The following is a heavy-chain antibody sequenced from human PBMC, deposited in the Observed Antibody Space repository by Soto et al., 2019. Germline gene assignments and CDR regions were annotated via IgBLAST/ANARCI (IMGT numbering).Heavy chain of an antibody. CDR2: IIPIFGTA. CDR1: GCTFSSYA. J-gene: IGHJ6*01. CDR3: ARSAGKQPVGRIYYYYGMDA. Sequence: GASVKVSFKASGCTFSSYAISWVRQAPGQGLEWMGGIIPIFGTANYAQKFQGRVTITADESTSTAYMELSSLRSEDTAVYYCARSAGKQPVGRIYYYYGMDACGQGTTVTV. V-gene: IGHV1-69*13. D-gene: IGHD1-26*01.